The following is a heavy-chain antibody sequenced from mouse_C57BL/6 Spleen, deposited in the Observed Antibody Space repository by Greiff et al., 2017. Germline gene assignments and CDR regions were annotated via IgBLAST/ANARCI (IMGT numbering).Heavy chain of an antibody. J-gene: IGHJ4*01. D-gene: IGHD1-1*01. CDR2: IYPGDGDT. CDR3: ARGGLTKSYAMDY. Sequence: QVQLQQSVPELVKPGASVKISCKASGYAFSSSWMNWVKQRPGKGLEWIGRIYPGDGDTNYNGKFKGKATLTADKSSSTAYMQLSSLTSEDSAVYFCARGGLTKSYAMDYWGQGTSVTVSS. V-gene: IGHV1-82*01. CDR1: GYAFSSSW.